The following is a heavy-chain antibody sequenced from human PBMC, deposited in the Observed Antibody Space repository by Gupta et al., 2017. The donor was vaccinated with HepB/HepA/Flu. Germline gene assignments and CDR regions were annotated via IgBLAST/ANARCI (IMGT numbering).Heavy chain of an antibody. Sequence: EVQLVESGGGFIQPGGSLRLACSASGLTFSSYWIHWVRQAPGKGLVWVSRISGDGSRIMYAESVEGRFTISRDNAKNTLFLQMSSLTAEDTAVYFCVASANYYYVDYWGQGTLVTVSS. D-gene: IGHD4/OR15-4a*01. CDR2: ISGDGSRI. CDR1: GLTFSSYW. CDR3: VASANYYYVDY. J-gene: IGHJ4*02. V-gene: IGHV3-74*03.